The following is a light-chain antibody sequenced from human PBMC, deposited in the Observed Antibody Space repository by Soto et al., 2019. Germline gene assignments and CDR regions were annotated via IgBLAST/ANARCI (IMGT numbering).Light chain of an antibody. Sequence: EIVLTQSPATLSLSPGERATLSCRASQSINNYLAWYQQRPGQAPRLLIYEASNRATGIPARFSGGGFGTDFTLTISSLEPEDFAVYYCQQRSNWWTFGQGTKVEIK. V-gene: IGKV3-11*01. CDR2: EAS. J-gene: IGKJ1*01. CDR3: QQRSNWWT. CDR1: QSINNY.